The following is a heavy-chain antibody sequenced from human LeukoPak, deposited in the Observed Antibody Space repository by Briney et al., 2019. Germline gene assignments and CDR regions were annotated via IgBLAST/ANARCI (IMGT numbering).Heavy chain of an antibody. CDR3: AADRYDSSGYYHFDY. CDR1: GFTFTSSA. CDR2: IVVGSGNT. Sequence: GTTVKVSCKASGFTFTSSAMQWVRLARGQRLEWIGWIVVGSGNTNYAQKFQERVTITRDMSTSTAYMELSSLRYEDTAVYYCAADRYDSSGYYHFDYWGQGTLVTVSS. J-gene: IGHJ4*02. D-gene: IGHD3-22*01. V-gene: IGHV1-58*02.